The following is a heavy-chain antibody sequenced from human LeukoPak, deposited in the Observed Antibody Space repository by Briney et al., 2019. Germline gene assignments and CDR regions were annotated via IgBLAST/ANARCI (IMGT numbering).Heavy chain of an antibody. CDR1: GFRFRSYG. D-gene: IGHD3-22*01. J-gene: IGHJ5*02. CDR2: IWYDGSKK. V-gene: IGHV3-33*01. Sequence: GRSLRLSCAASGFRFRSYGMHWVRQAPGKGLEWVAIIWYDGSKKNYAEAVKGRFTISRDNSKSTLYLQVDNLRAEDTAVYYCATSDSRGTTWGQGTLVTVSS. CDR3: ATSDSRGTT.